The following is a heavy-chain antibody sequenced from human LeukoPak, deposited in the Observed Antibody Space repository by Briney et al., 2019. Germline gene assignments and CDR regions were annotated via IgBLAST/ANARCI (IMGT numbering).Heavy chain of an antibody. CDR1: GFTFSSYW. CDR2: IKQDGSEK. Sequence: GGSLRLSCAASGFTFSSYWMSWVRQAPGKGLEWAANIKQDGSEKYYVDSVKGRFTISRDNAKNSLYLQMNSLRAEDTAVYYCARGDSSGYFDYWGQGTLVTVSS. J-gene: IGHJ4*02. D-gene: IGHD3-22*01. V-gene: IGHV3-7*01. CDR3: ARGDSSGYFDY.